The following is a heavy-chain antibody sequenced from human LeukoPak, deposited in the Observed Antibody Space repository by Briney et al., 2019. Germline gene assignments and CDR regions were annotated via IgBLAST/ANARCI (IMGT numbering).Heavy chain of an antibody. CDR1: GFTFSSYS. CDR3: ARDPFNYYGSGSQKDY. D-gene: IGHD3-10*01. Sequence: GGSLRLSCAASGFTFSSYSINWVRQAPGKALEWVSSISSSSSYIYYADSVKGRFTISRDNAKNSLYLQMNSLRAEDTAVYYCARDPFNYYGSGSQKDYWGQGTLVTVSS. J-gene: IGHJ4*02. V-gene: IGHV3-21*01. CDR2: ISSSSSYI.